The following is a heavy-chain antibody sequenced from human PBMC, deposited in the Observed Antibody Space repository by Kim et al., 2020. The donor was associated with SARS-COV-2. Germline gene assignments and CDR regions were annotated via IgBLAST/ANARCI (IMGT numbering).Heavy chain of an antibody. V-gene: IGHV5-10-1*01. D-gene: IGHD3-22*01. Sequence: GESLKISCKGSGYSFTSYWISWVRQMPGKGLEWMGRIDPSDSYTNYSPSFQGHVTISADKSISTAYLQWSSLKASDTAMYYCARPLHRDYYDTSGYYDWGKGTLVTVSS. CDR1: GYSFTSYW. J-gene: IGHJ4*02. CDR3: ARPLHRDYYDTSGYYD. CDR2: IDPSDSYT.